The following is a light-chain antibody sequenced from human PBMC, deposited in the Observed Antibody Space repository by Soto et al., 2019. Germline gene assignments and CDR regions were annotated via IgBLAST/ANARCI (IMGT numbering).Light chain of an antibody. CDR2: DAS. CDR3: KQYDTLPPWT. Sequence: DIQMTQSPSSLSASVGDRVTITCQASQDISNYLNWYQQKPGKAPKLLIYDASNLETGVPSRFSGSGSGTDFTFTISSLQPEDIAKYYCKQYDTLPPWTFGQGTKVEIK. V-gene: IGKV1-33*01. CDR1: QDISNY. J-gene: IGKJ1*01.